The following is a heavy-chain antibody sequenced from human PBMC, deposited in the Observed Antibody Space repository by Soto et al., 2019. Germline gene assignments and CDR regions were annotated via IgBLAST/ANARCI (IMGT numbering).Heavy chain of an antibody. CDR1: GYTFTSYG. CDR3: ARDLNAYCSSTSCSGYFQH. CDR2: ISAYNGHT. Sequence: ASVKVSCKASGYTFTSYGISWVRQAPGQGLDWMGWISAYNGHTNYPQKLQCRVTMSTDTSTSTAYMELRTLRSDDTAVYYCARDLNAYCSSTSCSGYFQHWGQGTLVTVSS. J-gene: IGHJ1*01. D-gene: IGHD2-2*01. V-gene: IGHV1-18*01.